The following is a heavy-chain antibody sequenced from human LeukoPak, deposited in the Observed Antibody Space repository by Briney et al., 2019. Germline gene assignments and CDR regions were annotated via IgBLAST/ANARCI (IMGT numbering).Heavy chain of an antibody. D-gene: IGHD1-1*01. CDR3: SRDSHGDDVYDY. CDR2: IRRRAYGGTT. Sequence: GGSLRLSCTVSGFTFEDFAMTWVRQAPGKGLEWVGFIRRRAYGGTTDYAASVKGRFTISIDDSKNIAFLQMNSLKTEDTAIYFCSRDSHGDDVYDYWGQGTLVAVSS. CDR1: GFTFEDFA. V-gene: IGHV3-49*04. J-gene: IGHJ4*02.